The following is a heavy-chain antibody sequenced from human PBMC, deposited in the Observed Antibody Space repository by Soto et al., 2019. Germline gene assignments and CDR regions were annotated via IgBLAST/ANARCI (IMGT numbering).Heavy chain of an antibody. CDR1: GFTFSSYA. Sequence: PGGSLRLSCAASGFTFSSYAMGWVRQAPGKGLEWVSAISGSGGSTYHADSVKGRFTISRDNSKNTLYLQMNSLRAEDTAVYYCAKDCSGSCYSYSPYWGQGTLVTVSS. D-gene: IGHD2-15*01. CDR3: AKDCSGSCYSYSPY. J-gene: IGHJ4*02. V-gene: IGHV3-23*01. CDR2: ISGSGGST.